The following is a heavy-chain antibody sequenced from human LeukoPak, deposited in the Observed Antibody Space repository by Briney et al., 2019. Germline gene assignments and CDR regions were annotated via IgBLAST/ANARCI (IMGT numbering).Heavy chain of an antibody. Sequence: ASVKVSCEASGYTFTGYYMHWVRQAPGQGLEWMGWINPNSGGTNYAQKFQGRVTMTRDTSISTAYMELSRLRSENTAVYYCARAAITMVRGVITDEYYFDYWGQGTLVTVSS. CDR1: GYTFTGYY. D-gene: IGHD3-10*01. J-gene: IGHJ4*02. CDR2: INPNSGGT. CDR3: ARAAITMVRGVITDEYYFDY. V-gene: IGHV1-2*02.